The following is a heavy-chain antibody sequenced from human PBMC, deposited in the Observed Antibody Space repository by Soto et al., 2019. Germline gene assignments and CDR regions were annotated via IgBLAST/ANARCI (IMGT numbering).Heavy chain of an antibody. CDR2: ISYDGSNK. D-gene: IGHD1-20*01. CDR1: GFTFSSYG. CDR3: AKGYNYFDY. V-gene: IGHV3-30*18. Sequence: QVQLVESGGGVVQPGRSLRLSCAASGFTFSSYGMHWVRQAPGKGLEWVAVISYDGSNKYYADSVKGRFTISRDNSKNTLYRQMNSLRAEDTAVSYCAKGYNYFDYWGQGTLVTVSS. J-gene: IGHJ4*02.